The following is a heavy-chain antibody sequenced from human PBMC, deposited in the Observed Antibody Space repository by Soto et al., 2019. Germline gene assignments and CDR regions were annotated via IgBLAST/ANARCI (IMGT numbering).Heavy chain of an antibody. CDR3: VRGGFRVGLGY. Sequence: QVQLQESGPGLVKPSETLTLTCTVSGGSISSYYWSWIRQPPGKGLEWIGYIYYSGTTSYNPSLKSRVTISVDTSENKYSLKLSSVTAADTAMYYCVRGGFRVGLGYWGQGTLVTVSS. CDR1: GGSISSYY. V-gene: IGHV4-59*01. CDR2: IYYSGTT. D-gene: IGHD3-10*01. J-gene: IGHJ4*02.